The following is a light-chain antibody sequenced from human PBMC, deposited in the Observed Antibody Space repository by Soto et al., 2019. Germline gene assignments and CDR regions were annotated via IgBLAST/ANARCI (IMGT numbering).Light chain of an antibody. CDR2: GAS. CDR1: QSVSSSY. Sequence: EILLTHAPGTLSLSPGERATLSCRASQSVSSSYLAWYQQKPGQAPRPLIYGASSRAIGIPDRFSGSGSGTDFALTISGLAREDFAVYYCQQYGSSPWTFGQGTKVEIK. CDR3: QQYGSSPWT. V-gene: IGKV3-20*01. J-gene: IGKJ1*01.